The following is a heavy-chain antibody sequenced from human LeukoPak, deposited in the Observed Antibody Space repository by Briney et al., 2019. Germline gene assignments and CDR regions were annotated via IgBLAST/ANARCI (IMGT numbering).Heavy chain of an antibody. CDR3: ARDKPRGSYYGSIFDS. CDR1: GFTFSSYW. J-gene: IGHJ4*02. Sequence: GGSLRLSCEASGFTFSSYWMSWVRQAPGKGLEWVANIRDDGGEIYYVDSVKGRFTISRDNAKSSLLLQMNSLRAEDAAVYYCARDKPRGSYYGSIFDSWGQGTLVTVSS. CDR2: IRDDGGEI. V-gene: IGHV3-7*01. D-gene: IGHD1-26*01.